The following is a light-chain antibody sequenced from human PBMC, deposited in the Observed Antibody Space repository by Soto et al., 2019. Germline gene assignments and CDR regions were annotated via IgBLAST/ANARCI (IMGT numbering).Light chain of an antibody. J-gene: IGKJ1*01. Sequence: DIQMTQSPSTLSASAGDRVTITCRASQKITTWLAWYQQKPGKAPKLLISKASSLESGVPSRFSGSGSETEFTLTISSLQSDDSATYYCQQYNSYSQRTFGQGTKVEIK. CDR2: KAS. V-gene: IGKV1-5*03. CDR3: QQYNSYSQRT. CDR1: QKITTW.